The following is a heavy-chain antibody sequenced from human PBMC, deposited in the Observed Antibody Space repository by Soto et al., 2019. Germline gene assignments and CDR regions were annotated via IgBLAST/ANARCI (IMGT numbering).Heavy chain of an antibody. CDR3: ARLYPGSGWPYHYYGMDV. V-gene: IGHV3-7*01. J-gene: IGHJ6*02. CDR1: GFTFSSYW. D-gene: IGHD6-19*01. CDR2: IKQDGSDK. Sequence: GGSLRLSCAASGFTFSSYWISWVGQAPGKGLEWVANIKQDGSDKYYGDSVQGRFTISRDNAKNSRYLQMNSLRAEDTAVYYCARLYPGSGWPYHYYGMDVWGQGTTVTVSS.